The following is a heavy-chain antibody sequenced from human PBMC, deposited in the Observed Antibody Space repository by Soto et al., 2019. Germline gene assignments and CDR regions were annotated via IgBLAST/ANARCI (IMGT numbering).Heavy chain of an antibody. J-gene: IGHJ4*02. CDR1: GFSLSNARMG. CDR3: ARIEEDGYNYGIFDY. D-gene: IGHD5-12*01. Sequence: QVTLKESGPVLVKPTEPLTLTCTVSGFSLSNARMGVSWIRQPPGKALEWLAHIFSNDEKSYSTSLKSRLTISKDTSKSQVVLTMTNMDPVDTATYYCARIEEDGYNYGIFDYWGQGTLVTVSS. V-gene: IGHV2-26*01. CDR2: IFSNDEK.